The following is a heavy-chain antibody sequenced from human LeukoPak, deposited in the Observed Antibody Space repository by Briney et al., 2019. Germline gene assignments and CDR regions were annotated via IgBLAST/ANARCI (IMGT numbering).Heavy chain of an antibody. J-gene: IGHJ6*02. CDR1: GGSISSYY. CDR2: IYYSGST. V-gene: IGHV4-59*01. CDR3: ARVGVSGYSYYYYYGMDV. Sequence: SETLSLTCTVSGGSISSYYWSWIRQPPGKGLEWIGYIYYSGSTNYNPSLKSRVTLSVDTSKNQFSLKLSSVTAADTAVYYCARVGVSGYSYYYYYGMDVWGQGTTVTVSS. D-gene: IGHD3-3*01.